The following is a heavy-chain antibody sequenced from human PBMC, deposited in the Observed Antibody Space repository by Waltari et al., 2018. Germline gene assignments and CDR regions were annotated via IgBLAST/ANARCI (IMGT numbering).Heavy chain of an antibody. CDR1: CGSISSSSYY. V-gene: IGHV4-39*01. J-gene: IGHJ4*02. Sequence: QLQLQESGPGLVKPSETLSLTCTVSCGSISSSSYYWGWIRQPPGKGLEWIGSIYYSGSTYYNPSLKSRVTISVDTSKNQFSLKLSSVTAADTAIYYCARQQFYFDTSGYPALYYFDYWGQGTLVTVSS. CDR2: IYYSGST. CDR3: ARQQFYFDTSGYPALYYFDY. D-gene: IGHD3-22*01.